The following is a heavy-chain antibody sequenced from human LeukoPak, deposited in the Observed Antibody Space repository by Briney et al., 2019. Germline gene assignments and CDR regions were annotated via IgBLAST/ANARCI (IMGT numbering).Heavy chain of an antibody. CDR3: AKDQMVRGIPGY. J-gene: IGHJ4*02. Sequence: PGGSLRLSCAASGFTFSDYAMNWVRQAPGKGLEWISTISGSAGKTYYADSVKGRFTISRDNSKNTLSLQMNSLRAEDTAVYYCAKDQMVRGIPGYWGQGTLVTVSP. V-gene: IGHV3-23*01. CDR2: ISGSAGKT. CDR1: GFTFSDYA. D-gene: IGHD3-10*01.